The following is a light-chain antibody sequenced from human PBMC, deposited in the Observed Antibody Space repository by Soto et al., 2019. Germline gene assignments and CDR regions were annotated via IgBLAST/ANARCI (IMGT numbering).Light chain of an antibody. V-gene: IGLV1-47*01. J-gene: IGLJ2*01. CDR3: AAWDDRLSGGV. CDR1: SSNIGSNY. Sequence: QSVLTQPPSASGTPGQRVTISFSGSSSNIGSNYVYWYQQLPGTAPKLLIYRNNQRPSGVPDRFSGSKSGTSASLAISGLRSEDEADYYCAAWDDRLSGGVFGGGTKLTVL. CDR2: RNN.